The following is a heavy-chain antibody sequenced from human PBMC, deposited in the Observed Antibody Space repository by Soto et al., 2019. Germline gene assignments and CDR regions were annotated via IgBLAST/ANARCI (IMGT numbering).Heavy chain of an antibody. Sequence: QVQLVQSGAEVKKPGASVKVSCKASGYTFSSYGISWVRQAPGQGLEWMGWISVYNGITNYAQKLQGRVTMTTDTSTSTAYMEVRRLRTDDTAVYYCARHRSRVFAPLDYWGQGTLVTVSS. J-gene: IGHJ4*02. CDR1: GYTFSSYG. V-gene: IGHV1-18*01. CDR3: ARHRSRVFAPLDY. D-gene: IGHD6-13*01. CDR2: ISVYNGIT.